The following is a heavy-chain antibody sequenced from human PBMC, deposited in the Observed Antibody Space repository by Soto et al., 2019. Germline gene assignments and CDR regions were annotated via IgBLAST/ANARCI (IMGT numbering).Heavy chain of an antibody. J-gene: IGHJ5*02. Sequence: SETLSLTCTVSGGSISSSSYYWGWIRQPPGKGLEWIGSIYYSGSTYYNPSLKSRVTISVDTSKNQFSLKLSSVTAADTAVYYCARQYRAARGMNWFDPWGQGTLVTVSS. CDR3: ARQYRAARGMNWFDP. V-gene: IGHV4-39*01. D-gene: IGHD6-6*01. CDR1: GGSISSSSYY. CDR2: IYYSGST.